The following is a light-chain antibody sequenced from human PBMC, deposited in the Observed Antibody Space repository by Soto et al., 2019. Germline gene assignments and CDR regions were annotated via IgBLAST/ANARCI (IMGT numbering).Light chain of an antibody. J-gene: IGLJ1*01. Sequence: QPVLTQPPSVSEAPGQRVTISCTGSSSNIGAGYEAHWYQQVPGTAPKLLIYENNNRPSGVPDRVSGSKSGTSASLAITGLQAEDEAEYYCQSYDSSLSGYVFGTGTKVTVL. CDR2: ENN. CDR1: SSNIGAGYE. CDR3: QSYDSSLSGYV. V-gene: IGLV1-40*01.